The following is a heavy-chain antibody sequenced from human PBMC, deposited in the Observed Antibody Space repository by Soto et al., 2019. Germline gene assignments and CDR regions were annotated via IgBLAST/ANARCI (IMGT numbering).Heavy chain of an antibody. Sequence: KPSETLSLTCTVSGGSISSGGYYWSWIRQHPGKGLEWIGYIYYSGSTYYNPSLKSRVTISVDTSKNQFSLKLSSVTAADTAVYYCARAYSSGWYFDYWGQGTLVTVSS. CDR1: GGSISSGGYY. V-gene: IGHV4-31*03. CDR3: ARAYSSGWYFDY. J-gene: IGHJ4*02. D-gene: IGHD6-19*01. CDR2: IYYSGST.